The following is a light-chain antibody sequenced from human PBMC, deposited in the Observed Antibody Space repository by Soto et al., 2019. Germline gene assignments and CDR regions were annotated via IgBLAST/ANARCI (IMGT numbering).Light chain of an antibody. CDR3: QQYNNWPPWT. CDR1: QSVSSSY. J-gene: IGKJ1*01. Sequence: EIVLTQSPGTLSLSPGERPTLSCRAIQSVSSSYLAWYQQKPVQAPRLLIYGASTRATGIPARFSGSGSGTEFTLTISSLQSEDFAVYYCQQYNNWPPWTFGQGTKVDI. CDR2: GAS. V-gene: IGKV3-15*01.